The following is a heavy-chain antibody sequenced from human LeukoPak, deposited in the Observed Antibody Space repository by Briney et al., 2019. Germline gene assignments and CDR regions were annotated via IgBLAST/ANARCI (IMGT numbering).Heavy chain of an antibody. Sequence: SETLSLTCTVSGGSISSSSYYWGWIRQPPGKGLEWIGEINHSGSTNYNPSLKSRVTISVDTPKNQFSLKLSSVTAADTAVYYCAYYDSSGYDYPMGWFDPWGQGTLVTVSS. J-gene: IGHJ5*02. CDR2: INHSGST. CDR1: GGSISSSSYY. D-gene: IGHD3-22*01. V-gene: IGHV4-39*07. CDR3: AYYDSSGYDYPMGWFDP.